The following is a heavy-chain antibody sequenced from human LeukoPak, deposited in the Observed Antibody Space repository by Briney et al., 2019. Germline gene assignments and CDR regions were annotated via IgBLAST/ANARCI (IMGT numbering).Heavy chain of an antibody. CDR1: GGSISSYY. Sequence: SETLSLTCTVSGGSISSYYWSWIRQPPGKGLEWIGYIYTSGSPNYSPSLKNRVTISVDASKNQFSLMLTSVTAADTAVYYCARATQRYCSATTCFPYWFDPWGQGTLVTVSS. V-gene: IGHV4-4*09. J-gene: IGHJ5*02. CDR2: IYTSGSP. CDR3: ARATQRYCSATTCFPYWFDP. D-gene: IGHD2-2*01.